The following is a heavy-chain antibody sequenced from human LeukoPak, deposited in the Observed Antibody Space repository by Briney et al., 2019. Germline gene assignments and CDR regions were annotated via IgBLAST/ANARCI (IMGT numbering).Heavy chain of an antibody. J-gene: IGHJ4*02. CDR2: ISSSSSYI. CDR1: GFTFSSYS. Sequence: GGSLRLSCAASGFTFSSYSMNWVRQAPGKGLEWVSSISSSSSYIYYADSVKGRFTISRDNAKNSLYLQMNSLRAEDTAVYYCAIAPGPYDPFDYWGQGTLVTVSS. CDR3: AIAPGPYDPFDY. D-gene: IGHD5-12*01. V-gene: IGHV3-21*01.